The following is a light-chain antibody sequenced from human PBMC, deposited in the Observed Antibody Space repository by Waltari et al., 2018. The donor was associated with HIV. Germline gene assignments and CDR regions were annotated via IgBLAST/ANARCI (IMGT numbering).Light chain of an antibody. Sequence: QSALTQPASVSGSPGQSITISFTGASSDVGRYNYVPWYQQYPGKAPKLIIYEVSSRPSGVSNRFSASKSGNTASLTISGLLAEDEADYYCCSYTSSDSYVFGTGTKVTVL. V-gene: IGLV2-14*01. CDR2: EVS. CDR3: CSYTSSDSYV. CDR1: SSDVGRYNY. J-gene: IGLJ1*01.